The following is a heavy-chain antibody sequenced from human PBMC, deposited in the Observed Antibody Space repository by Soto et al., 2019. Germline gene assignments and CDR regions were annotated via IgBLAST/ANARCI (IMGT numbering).Heavy chain of an antibody. CDR3: ARHQVGATRGKAGSFDY. CDR1: GFTFSSYG. D-gene: IGHD1-26*01. Sequence: QVQLVESGGGVVQPGRSLRLSCAASGFTFSSYGMHWVREAPGKGLEWVAVIWYDGSNKYYADSVKGRFTISRDNSKNTLYLQMNSLRAEDTAVYYCARHQVGATRGKAGSFDYWGQGTLVTVSS. CDR2: IWYDGSNK. J-gene: IGHJ4*02. V-gene: IGHV3-33*01.